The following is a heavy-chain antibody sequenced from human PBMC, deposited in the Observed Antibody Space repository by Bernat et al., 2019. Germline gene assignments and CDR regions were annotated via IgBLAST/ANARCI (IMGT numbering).Heavy chain of an antibody. D-gene: IGHD3-10*01. Sequence: QITLKESGPTLVKPTQTLTLTCTFSGFSLTTIGLGVGWIRQPPGKALEWLALIYWDDDKRSSPSLRNRLTISKDTSKNQVVLTLANVDPVDTATYYCARGLYYASGTYYHSRPFDSWGQGILVTVSS. CDR2: IYWDDDK. J-gene: IGHJ5*01. CDR1: GFSLTTIGLG. CDR3: ARGLYYASGTYYHSRPFDS. V-gene: IGHV2-5*02.